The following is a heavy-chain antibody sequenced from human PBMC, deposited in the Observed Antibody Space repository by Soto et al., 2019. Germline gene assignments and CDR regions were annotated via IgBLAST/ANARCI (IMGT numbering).Heavy chain of an antibody. CDR3: AKEGRHIVTTRVHYGVDV. J-gene: IGHJ6*02. CDR2: ISYDGNNI. CDR1: GFTFSSYG. Sequence: QVKLVESGGGVVQPGRSLRLSCVASGFTFSSYGMHWVRQAPGKGLEWVAVISYDGNNIYYADTVKGRFTISRDNSRNTLSLQMNGLRPEDTAVYLCAKEGRHIVTTRVHYGVDVWGQGTTVTVTS. D-gene: IGHD5-12*01. V-gene: IGHV3-30*18.